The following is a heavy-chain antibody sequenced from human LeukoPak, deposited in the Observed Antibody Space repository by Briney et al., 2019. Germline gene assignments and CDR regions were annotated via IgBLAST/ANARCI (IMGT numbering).Heavy chain of an antibody. V-gene: IGHV3-48*03. D-gene: IGHD5-18*01. CDR2: ISISGSTI. CDR1: GFTFSSYG. Sequence: PGGSLRLSCAVSGFTFSSYGANWVRQAPGKGLEWVLYISISGSTIYYADSVKGRFTISRDNAKNSLYLQMNSRRAEDTAVYYCARVGGLGSYGRSYYFDYWGQGTLVTVSS. J-gene: IGHJ4*02. CDR3: ARVGGLGSYGRSYYFDY.